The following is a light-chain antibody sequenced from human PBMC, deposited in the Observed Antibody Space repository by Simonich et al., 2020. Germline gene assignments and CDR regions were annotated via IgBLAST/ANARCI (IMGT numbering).Light chain of an antibody. J-gene: IGLJ2*01. CDR2: RTN. CDR1: SSNIGSNY. V-gene: IGLV1-47*01. Sequence: QSVLTQPPSASGTPGQRVTISCSGSSSNIGSNYVYWYQQLPGTAPKLLIYRTNQLPSGVPVRFSGSKSGTSASLASSGLRSEDEADYYCAAWDDSLSGVVFGGGTKLTVL. CDR3: AAWDDSLSGVV.